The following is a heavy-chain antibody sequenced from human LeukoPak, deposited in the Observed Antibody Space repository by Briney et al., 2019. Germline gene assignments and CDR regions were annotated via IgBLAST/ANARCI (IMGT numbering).Heavy chain of an antibody. D-gene: IGHD5-12*01. CDR3: ARRERGYAGFYNFYQDL. V-gene: IGHV1-2*02. CDR2: INPDSGGT. J-gene: IGHJ6*03. Sequence: ASVKVSCKASGYSFTGYYMHWVRQAPGQGLEWMGWINPDSGGTNYAQKFQGRVTMTRDTSITTAYMELSRLTSDDTAVYYCARRERGYAGFYNFYQDLWGKGTTVTVSS. CDR1: GYSFTGYY.